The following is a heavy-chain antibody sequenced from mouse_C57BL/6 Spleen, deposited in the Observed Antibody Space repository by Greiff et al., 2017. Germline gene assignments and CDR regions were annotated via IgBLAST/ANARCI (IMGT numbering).Heavy chain of an antibody. CDR2: IDPNSGGT. D-gene: IGHD1-1*02. Sequence: VQLKEPGAELVKPGASVQLSCKASGYTFTSYWMHWVKQRPGRGLEWIGRIDPNSGGTKYNEKFKSKATLTVDKPSSTAYMQLSSLTSEDSAVYYCARGGKTDYFDYWGQGTTLTVSS. J-gene: IGHJ2*01. CDR3: ARGGKTDYFDY. V-gene: IGHV1-72*01. CDR1: GYTFTSYW.